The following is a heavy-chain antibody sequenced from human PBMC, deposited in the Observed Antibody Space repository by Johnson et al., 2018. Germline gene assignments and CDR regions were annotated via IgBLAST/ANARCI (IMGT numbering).Heavy chain of an antibody. V-gene: IGHV1-46*01. CDR2: INPGGGAT. CDR1: GYSFTRYY. Sequence: QVQLQESGAEVKKXGASVKISCKASGYSFTRYYMQWVRQAPGQGLEWMGIINPGGGATTYAHRLRDRVTMTRDTSTSTVYMEMRSLRSEDTAVYYCVRGENSFDIWGQGTPVTVSS. J-gene: IGHJ3*02. D-gene: IGHD2/OR15-2a*01. CDR3: VRGENSFDI.